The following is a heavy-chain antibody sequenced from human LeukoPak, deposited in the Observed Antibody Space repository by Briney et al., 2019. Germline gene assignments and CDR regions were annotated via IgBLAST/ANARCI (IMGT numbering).Heavy chain of an antibody. V-gene: IGHV3-30*02. J-gene: IGHJ4*02. CDR2: IRYDGSNK. Sequence: TGGSLRLSCAASGFTFSSYGMHWVRQAPGKGLEWVAFIRYDGSNKYYADSVKGRFTISRDNSKNTLYLQMNSLRAEDTAVYYCAKFAHSSSWELDYWGQGTLVTVSS. D-gene: IGHD6-13*01. CDR1: GFTFSSYG. CDR3: AKFAHSSSWELDY.